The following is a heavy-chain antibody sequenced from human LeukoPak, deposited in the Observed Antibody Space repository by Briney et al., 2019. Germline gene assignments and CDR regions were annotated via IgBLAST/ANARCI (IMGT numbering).Heavy chain of an antibody. Sequence: GKSLRLSCAASGFAFSTYATHWVRQAPGKGLEWVAVISYDGTNKYYGDSVKGRFTISRDNSKNTLYLQMNSLRGEDTAVYYCARDRGGATSTYYYYGLDVWDQGTTVTVSS. V-gene: IGHV3-30-3*01. CDR1: GFAFSTYA. CDR2: ISYDGTNK. J-gene: IGHJ6*02. CDR3: ARDRGGATSTYYYYGLDV. D-gene: IGHD2-2*01.